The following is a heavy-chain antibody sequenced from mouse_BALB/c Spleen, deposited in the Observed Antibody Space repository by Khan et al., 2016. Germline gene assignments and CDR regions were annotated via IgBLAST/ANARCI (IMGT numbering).Heavy chain of an antibody. Sequence: EVKLEESGGGLVQPGGSMKLSCVASGFTFSNYWMTWVRQSPEKGLEWVAEIRLQSNNCAIYYAESVTGRLTISRDDSKSSVYLQMNNLRAEDTGIYYCTRDGYFDYWGQGTTLTVSS. J-gene: IGHJ2*01. D-gene: IGHD2-3*01. CDR2: IRLQSNNCAI. V-gene: IGHV6-6*02. CDR3: TRDGYFDY. CDR1: GFTFSNYW.